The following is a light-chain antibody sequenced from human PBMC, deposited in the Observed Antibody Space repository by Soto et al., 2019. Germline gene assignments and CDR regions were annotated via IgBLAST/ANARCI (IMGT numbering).Light chain of an antibody. CDR2: DAS. CDR1: QSIASW. Sequence: DIQMTQSPSTLSASVVDRVTITCRASQSIASWLAWYQQKPGKAPELLIYDASTLKSGVPARFSGSGSVTDFTLTISDLQPDDFATYYCQQYNTYEFGQGTKVDIK. CDR3: QQYNTYE. V-gene: IGKV1-5*01. J-gene: IGKJ1*01.